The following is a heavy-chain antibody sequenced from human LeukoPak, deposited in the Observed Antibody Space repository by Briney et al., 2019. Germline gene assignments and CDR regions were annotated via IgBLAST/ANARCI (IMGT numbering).Heavy chain of an antibody. CDR2: IYPGDSDT. J-gene: IGHJ4*02. D-gene: IGHD3-22*01. Sequence: GESLKISCKGSGYSFTSYWLGWVRPMPGKGLEGMGSIYPGDSDTRYSPSFQGQVTIPADKSISTAYLQWSSLKASDTAMYYCASQAHYDSSGYYYVNWGQGTLVTVSS. V-gene: IGHV5-51*01. CDR3: ASQAHYDSSGYYYVN. CDR1: GYSFTSYW.